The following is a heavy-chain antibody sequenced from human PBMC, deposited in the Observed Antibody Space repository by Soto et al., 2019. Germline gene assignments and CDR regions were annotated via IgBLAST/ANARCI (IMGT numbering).Heavy chain of an antibody. CDR3: ARGHPYYYGSGSRKFDY. V-gene: IGHV4-34*01. J-gene: IGHJ4*02. CDR1: GGSFSGYY. Sequence: SETLSLTCAVYGGSFSGYYWSWIRQPPGKGLEWIGEINHSGSTNYNPSLKSRVTISVDTSKNQFSLKLSSVTAADTAVYYCARGHPYYYGSGSRKFDYWGQGTLVTVSS. CDR2: INHSGST. D-gene: IGHD3-10*01.